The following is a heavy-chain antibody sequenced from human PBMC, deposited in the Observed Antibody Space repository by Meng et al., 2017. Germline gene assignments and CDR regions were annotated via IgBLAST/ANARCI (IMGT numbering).Heavy chain of an antibody. D-gene: IGHD3-22*01. V-gene: IGHV1-69*06. J-gene: IGHJ5*02. CDR1: VCTFSSYA. CDR3: ARDPGEGYYDSSGYYGNWFDP. CDR2: IIPIFGTA. Sequence: SSVNVSCKASVCTFSSYAISWVRQAPGQGLDWMGGIIPIFGTANYAQKFQGRVTITADKSTSTAYMELSSLRSEDTAVYYCARDPGEGYYDSSGYYGNWFDPWGQGTLVTVSS.